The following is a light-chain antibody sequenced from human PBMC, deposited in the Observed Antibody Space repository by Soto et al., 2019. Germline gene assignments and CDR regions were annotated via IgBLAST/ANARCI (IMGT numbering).Light chain of an antibody. CDR3: QQYSKWPLT. CDR1: QSISRT. V-gene: IGKV3-15*01. CDR2: SAS. Sequence: EIVLTQSPDTLSVSPGERATLSCRASQSISRTLAWYQQKPGQAPRLLIYSASTRATGIPARFSGSGSGTEFILTISSLQSEDFAVYYCQQYSKWPLTFGGGTKVDNK. J-gene: IGKJ4*01.